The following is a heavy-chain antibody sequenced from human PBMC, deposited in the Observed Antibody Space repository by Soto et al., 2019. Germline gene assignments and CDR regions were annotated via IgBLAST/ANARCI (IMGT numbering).Heavy chain of an antibody. D-gene: IGHD6-13*01. Sequence: QVQLQESGPGLVKPSGTLSLTCAVSGGSISSSNWWSWVRQPPGKGLEWIGEIYHSGRINYNPSLKSRVTISVDKSQNQFSLKLSSVTAADTAVYYCARSSWLGHWFDPWGQGTLVTVAS. CDR1: GGSISSSNW. V-gene: IGHV4-4*02. CDR2: IYHSGRI. CDR3: ARSSWLGHWFDP. J-gene: IGHJ5*02.